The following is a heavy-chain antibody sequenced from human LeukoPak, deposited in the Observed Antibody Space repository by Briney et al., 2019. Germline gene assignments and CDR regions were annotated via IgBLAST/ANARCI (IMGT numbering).Heavy chain of an antibody. D-gene: IGHD6-13*01. CDR2: ISYDGSNK. CDR3: AKESYSTSWQLDS. Sequence: GGSLRLSCAASGFTFSSYGMHWVRQAPSKGLEWVAVISYDGSNKYYADSVKGRFTISRDNSKNTLYLQMNSLRAEDTAVYYCAKESYSTSWQLDSWGQGTLVTVS. CDR1: GFTFSSYG. J-gene: IGHJ4*02. V-gene: IGHV3-30*18.